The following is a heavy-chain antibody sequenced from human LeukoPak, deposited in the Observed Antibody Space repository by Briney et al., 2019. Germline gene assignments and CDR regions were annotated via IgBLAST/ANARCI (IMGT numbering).Heavy chain of an antibody. CDR3: ARGDFCSSTSCYLRPMDV. CDR1: GGSISDYY. D-gene: IGHD2-2*01. CDR2: IYYSGST. J-gene: IGHJ6*03. V-gene: IGHV4-59*01. Sequence: MPSETLSLTCTVSGGSISDYYWSWIRQPPGKGLEWIRYIYYSGSTTYNPSLKSRVAMSVDTSKNQFSLKLSSVTAADTAVYYCARGDFCSSTSCYLRPMDVWGKGTTVTVSS.